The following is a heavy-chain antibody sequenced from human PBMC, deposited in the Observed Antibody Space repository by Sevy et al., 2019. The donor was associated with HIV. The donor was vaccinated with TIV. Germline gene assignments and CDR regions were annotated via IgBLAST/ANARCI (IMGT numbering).Heavy chain of an antibody. J-gene: IGHJ5*02. CDR2: IGTYNRNT. D-gene: IGHD1-7*01. CDR3: ARDVTDEKNYNGNFWFDP. V-gene: IGHV1-18*04. Sequence: ASVKVSCRASGYTFNNYDISWVRHAPGEGFEYMGRIGTYNRNTNYAQKFQGRVTMTTDTSTNTAYMELRSLKFDDTAVYFCARDVTDEKNYNGNFWFDPWGQGTLVTVSS. CDR1: GYTFNNYD.